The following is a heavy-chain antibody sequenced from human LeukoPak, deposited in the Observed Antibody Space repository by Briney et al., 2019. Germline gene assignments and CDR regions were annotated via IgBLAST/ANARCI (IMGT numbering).Heavy chain of an antibody. CDR3: ARVSYYGSGSDY. CDR2: ISSSSSYI. CDR1: GFTFSSYN. J-gene: IGHJ4*02. D-gene: IGHD3-10*01. Sequence: GGSLRLPCAASGFTFSSYNMNWVRQAPGKGLEWVSSISSSSSYIYYADSVKGRFTISRDNAKNSLYLQMSSLRAEDTAVYYCARVSYYGSGSDYWGQGTLVTVSS. V-gene: IGHV3-21*01.